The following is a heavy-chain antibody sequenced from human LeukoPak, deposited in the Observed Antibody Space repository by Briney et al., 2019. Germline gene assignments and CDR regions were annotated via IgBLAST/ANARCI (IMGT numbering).Heavy chain of an antibody. CDR3: ATDQTLITMVRGVTRYAFDI. CDR2: FDPEDGET. V-gene: IGHV1-24*01. J-gene: IGHJ3*02. Sequence: ASVKVSCKVSGYTLTELSMHWVRQAPGKGLEWMGGFDPEDGETIYAQKFQGRVTMTEDTSTDTAYMELSSLRSEDTAVYYCATDQTLITMVRGVTRYAFDIWGQGTMVTVSS. CDR1: GYTLTELS. D-gene: IGHD3-10*01.